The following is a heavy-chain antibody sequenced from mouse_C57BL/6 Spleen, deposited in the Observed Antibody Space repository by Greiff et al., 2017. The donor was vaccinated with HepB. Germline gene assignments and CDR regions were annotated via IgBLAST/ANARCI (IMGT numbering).Heavy chain of an antibody. CDR3: AMGYGSYYRDY. D-gene: IGHD2-3*01. Sequence: QVQLKQPGAELVKPGASVKVSCKASGYTFTSYWMHWVKQRPGQGLEWIGRIHPSDSDTNYNQKFKGKATLTADKSSSTAYMQLSSLTSEVSAVYCWAMGYGSYYRDYWGQGTTLTVSS. CDR2: IHPSDSDT. V-gene: IGHV1-74*01. CDR1: GYTFTSYW. J-gene: IGHJ2*01.